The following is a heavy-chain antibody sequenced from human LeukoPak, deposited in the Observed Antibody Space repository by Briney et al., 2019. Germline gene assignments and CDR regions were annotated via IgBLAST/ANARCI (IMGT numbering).Heavy chain of an antibody. CDR1: GYTFTIYY. V-gene: IGHV1-46*01. Sequence: GASVKVSCKASGYTFTIYYIHWVRQAPGQGLEWMGLINPSGGSTNYAQKFQGRVTMTRDTSTSTVYMELSSQRSEDTAVYYCARGPRITLIRGGQCYMDVWGKGTTVTISS. CDR3: ARGPRITLIRGGQCYMDV. D-gene: IGHD3-10*01. J-gene: IGHJ6*03. CDR2: INPSGGST.